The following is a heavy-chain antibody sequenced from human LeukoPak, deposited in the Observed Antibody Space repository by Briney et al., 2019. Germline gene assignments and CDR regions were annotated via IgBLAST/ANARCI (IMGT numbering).Heavy chain of an antibody. CDR1: GGSISSYY. Sequence: SETLSLTCTVSGGSISSYYWSWIRQPAGKGLEWIGRIYTSGSTNYNPSLKSRVTMSVDTSKNQFSLKLSSVTAADTAVYYCARGRRAWDIVVVVAATPSAFDIWGQGTMVTVSS. CDR3: ARGRRAWDIVVVVAATPSAFDI. CDR2: IYTSGST. D-gene: IGHD2-15*01. J-gene: IGHJ3*02. V-gene: IGHV4-4*07.